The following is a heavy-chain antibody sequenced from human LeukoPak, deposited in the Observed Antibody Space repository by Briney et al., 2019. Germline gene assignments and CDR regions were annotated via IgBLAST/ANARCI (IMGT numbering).Heavy chain of an antibody. D-gene: IGHD6-19*01. CDR2: IYYTGST. J-gene: IGHJ4*02. Sequence: SETLSLTCTVSGGSVSSISSYWSWIRQPPGKGLEWVGYIYYTGSTNYNPPLKSRVTISVDTSKNQFSLKLSSVTAADTAVYYCARWYSSGWAFDYWGQGTLVSVSS. V-gene: IGHV4-61*01. CDR3: ARWYSSGWAFDY. CDR1: GGSVSSISSY.